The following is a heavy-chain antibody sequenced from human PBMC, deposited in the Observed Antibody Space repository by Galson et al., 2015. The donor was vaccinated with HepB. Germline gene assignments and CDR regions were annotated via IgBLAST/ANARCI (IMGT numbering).Heavy chain of an antibody. V-gene: IGHV3-30-3*01. CDR3: ARSAAGRTATTTLA. CDR1: GFDFNDSS. CDR2: ISFDGRNS. D-gene: IGHD4-17*01. J-gene: IGHJ5*02. Sequence: RLSCAASGFDFNDSSMYWVRQSPGKGLEWVAGISFDGRNSYYADSVKGRFIISRDSSKKTVYLQMNSLRSKDTAVYYCARSAAGRTATTTLAWGQGILVTVSS.